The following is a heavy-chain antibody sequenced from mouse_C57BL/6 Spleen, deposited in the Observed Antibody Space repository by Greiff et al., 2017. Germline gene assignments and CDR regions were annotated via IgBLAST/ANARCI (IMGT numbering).Heavy chain of an antibody. D-gene: IGHD1-1*01. J-gene: IGHJ3*01. V-gene: IGHV1-52*01. CDR2: IDPSDSET. Sequence: QVQLQQPGAELVRPGSSVKLSCKASGYTFTSYWMHWVKQRPIQGLEWIGNIDPSDSETHYNQKFKDKATLTVDKSSSTAYMQLSSLTSEDSAVYYCARGDYGSTYERDWFAYWGQGTLVTVSA. CDR3: ARGDYGSTYERDWFAY. CDR1: GYTFTSYW.